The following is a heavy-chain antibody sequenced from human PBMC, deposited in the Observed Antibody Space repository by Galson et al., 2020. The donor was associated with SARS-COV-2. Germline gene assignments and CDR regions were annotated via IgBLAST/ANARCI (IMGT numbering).Heavy chain of an antibody. CDR2: ISNDGKIQ. CDR3: TRDVSGGASDI. D-gene: IGHD1-26*01. V-gene: IGHV3-30*04. CDR1: GFTFTNYA. J-gene: IGHJ3*02. Sequence: GGSLRLSCAASGFTFTNYAMHWVRQAPGKGLEWLTVISNDGKIQVYADSVKGRFTITRDNSGNMVFLQIVSLRPDDTALYDCTRDVSGGASDIWGQGTMVTVSS.